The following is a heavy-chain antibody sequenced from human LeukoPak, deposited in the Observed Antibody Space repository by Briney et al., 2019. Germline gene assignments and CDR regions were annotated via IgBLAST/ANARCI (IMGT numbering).Heavy chain of an antibody. CDR2: IIPIFGTA. V-gene: IGHV1-69*13. CDR1: GGTFSSYA. Sequence: ASVKVSCKASGGTFSSYAISWVRQAPGQGLEWMGGIIPIFGTANYAQKFQGRVTMTADESTSTAYMELSSLRSEDTAVYYCARDDCSSTSCYDYFDYWGQGTLVTVSS. D-gene: IGHD2-2*01. J-gene: IGHJ4*02. CDR3: ARDDCSSTSCYDYFDY.